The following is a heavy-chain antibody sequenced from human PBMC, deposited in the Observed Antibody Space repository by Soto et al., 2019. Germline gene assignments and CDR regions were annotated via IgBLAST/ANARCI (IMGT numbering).Heavy chain of an antibody. V-gene: IGHV3-48*03. Sequence: GGSLRLSCAASGFTFSSYEMNWVRQAPGKGLEWVSYISSSGSTIYYADSVKGRFTISRDNAKNSLYLQMNSLRAEDTAVYYCARDGLRVSRFLEWLSTGYGIDVWGQGTTVTVSS. CDR1: GFTFSSYE. CDR3: ARDGLRVSRFLEWLSTGYGIDV. D-gene: IGHD3-3*01. CDR2: ISSSGSTI. J-gene: IGHJ6*02.